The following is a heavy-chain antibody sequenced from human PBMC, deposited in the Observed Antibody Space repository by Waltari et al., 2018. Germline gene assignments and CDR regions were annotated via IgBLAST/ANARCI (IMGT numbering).Heavy chain of an antibody. Sequence: EVQLLESGGGLVQPGGSLRLSCAASGFTFSSYAMSWVRQAPGKGLEWVSAISGSGGSTYYADSVKGRFTISRDNSKNTLYLQMNSLRAEDTAVYYYAKDLAWDSYGYYYYGMDVWGQGTTVTVSS. CDR3: AKDLAWDSYGYYYYGMDV. V-gene: IGHV3-23*01. CDR2: ISGSGGST. CDR1: GFTFSSYA. J-gene: IGHJ6*02. D-gene: IGHD5-18*01.